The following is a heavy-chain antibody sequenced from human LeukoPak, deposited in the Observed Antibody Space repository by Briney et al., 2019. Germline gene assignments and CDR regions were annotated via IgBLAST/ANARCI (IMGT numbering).Heavy chain of an antibody. Sequence: SETLSLTCTVSGGSISSGSYYWSWIRQPAGKGLEWIGRIYTGGSTNYNPSLKSQVTISVDTSKNQFSLKLSSVTAADTAVYYCARADGGWYYFDYWGQGTLVTVSS. D-gene: IGHD6-19*01. CDR2: IYTGGST. J-gene: IGHJ4*02. CDR1: GGSISSGSYY. CDR3: ARADGGWYYFDY. V-gene: IGHV4-61*02.